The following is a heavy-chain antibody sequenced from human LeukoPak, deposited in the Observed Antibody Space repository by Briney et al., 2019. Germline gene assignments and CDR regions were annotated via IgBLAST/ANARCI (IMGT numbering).Heavy chain of an antibody. CDR2: INRDGSST. Sequence: GGSLRLSCAASGFTFSNFWLHWVRQAPRKGLVWVSHINRDGSSTYYADSVKGRFTISRDNAKNTLYPQMNSLRAEDTGVYYCARSPPGSWGQGTLVTVSS. V-gene: IGHV3-74*01. J-gene: IGHJ5*02. CDR3: ARSPPGS. D-gene: IGHD7-27*01. CDR1: GFTFSNFW.